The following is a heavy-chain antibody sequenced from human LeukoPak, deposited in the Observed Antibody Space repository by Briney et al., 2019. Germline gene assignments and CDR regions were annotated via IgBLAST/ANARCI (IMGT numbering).Heavy chain of an antibody. V-gene: IGHV4-34*01. J-gene: IGHJ4*02. D-gene: IGHD5-24*01. CDR1: GGSFSGYY. Sequence: PSETLSLTCAVYGGSFSGYYWSWTRQSSGKGLEWIGEIHPSGTTDYNPALKSRVTISTDTSQNQFSLKLTSVTAADTAVYYCARGRDEYKGGNYWGQGTLVTVSS. CDR2: IHPSGTT. CDR3: ARGRDEYKGGNY.